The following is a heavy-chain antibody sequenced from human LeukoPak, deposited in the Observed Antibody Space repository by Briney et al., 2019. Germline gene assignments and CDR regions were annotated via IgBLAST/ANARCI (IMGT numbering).Heavy chain of an antibody. Sequence: ASVKVSRKASGYTFTGYYMHWVRQAPGQGLEWMGWINPNSGGTNYAQKFQGRVTMTRDTSISTACMELSRLRSDDTAVYYCARQYYDFWSGDKPFDYWGQGTLVTVSS. J-gene: IGHJ4*02. CDR3: ARQYYDFWSGDKPFDY. V-gene: IGHV1-2*02. D-gene: IGHD3-3*01. CDR1: GYTFTGYY. CDR2: INPNSGGT.